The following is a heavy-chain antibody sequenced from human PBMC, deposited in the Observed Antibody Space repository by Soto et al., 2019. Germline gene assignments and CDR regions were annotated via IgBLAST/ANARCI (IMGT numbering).Heavy chain of an antibody. CDR3: ASSLHRGYSYGTTEYYYYYGMDV. D-gene: IGHD5-18*01. J-gene: IGHJ6*02. V-gene: IGHV3-74*01. Sequence: GESLKISCAASGFTFSSYWMHWVRQAPGKGLVWVSRINSDGSSTSYADSVKGRFTISRDNAKNTLYLQMNSLRAEDTAVYYCASSLHRGYSYGTTEYYYYYGMDVWGQGTTVTVSS. CDR2: INSDGSST. CDR1: GFTFSSYW.